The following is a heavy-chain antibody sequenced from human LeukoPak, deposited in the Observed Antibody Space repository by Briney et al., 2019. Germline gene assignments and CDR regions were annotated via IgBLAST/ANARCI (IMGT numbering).Heavy chain of an antibody. CDR2: IYYDGRT. V-gene: IGHV4-31*01. CDR3: ARGFYDSSGNYFDY. J-gene: IGHJ4*02. Sequence: PSETLSLTCTVSGVSISRGGYYWSWIRQHPGKGLEWIGYIYYDGRTFHNPSLKSPVAISIDTSKNQFPLRLSSLTAADTAVYYCARGFYDSSGNYFDYWGQGTLVTVSS. CDR1: GVSISRGGYY. D-gene: IGHD3-22*01.